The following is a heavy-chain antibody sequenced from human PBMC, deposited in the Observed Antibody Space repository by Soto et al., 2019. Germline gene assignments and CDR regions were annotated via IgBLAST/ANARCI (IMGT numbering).Heavy chain of an antibody. CDR1: GYTFTSYA. Sequence: ASVKVSCKASGYTFTSYAMHWVRQAPGQRLEWMGWINAGNGNTKYSQKFQGRVTITRDTSASTAYMELSSLRSEDTAVYYCARDLNGSGSYYGYYYYGMDVWGQGTTVTVSS. J-gene: IGHJ6*02. V-gene: IGHV1-3*01. CDR2: INAGNGNT. CDR3: ARDLNGSGSYYGYYYYGMDV. D-gene: IGHD3-10*01.